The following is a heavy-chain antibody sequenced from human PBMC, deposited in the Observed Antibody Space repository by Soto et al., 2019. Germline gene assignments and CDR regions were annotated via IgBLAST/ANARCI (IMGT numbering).Heavy chain of an antibody. J-gene: IGHJ6*02. CDR1: GGTFSSYA. V-gene: IGHV1-69*06. Sequence: VKVSCKASGGTFSSYAISWVRQAPGQGLEWMGGIIPIFGTANYAQKFQGRVTITADKSTSTAYMELSSLRSEDTAVYYCASGYCSGGSCYSLDGMDVWGQGTTVTVSS. CDR2: IIPIFGTA. CDR3: ASGYCSGGSCYSLDGMDV. D-gene: IGHD2-15*01.